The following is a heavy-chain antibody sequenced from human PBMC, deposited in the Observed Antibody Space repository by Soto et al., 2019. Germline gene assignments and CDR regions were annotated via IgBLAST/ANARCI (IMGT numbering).Heavy chain of an antibody. CDR2: IDNSGGIT. CDR1: GLTFSSYA. J-gene: IGHJ4*02. V-gene: IGHV3-23*05. Sequence: GSLRLSCTASGLTFSSYAMSWVRQAPGKGLEWVSTIDNSGGITYYADSVKGRFTISRDNSKNTLYLQMNSLRAEDTAVYYCAKGGYNYGFLFDCWGQGTLVTVSS. CDR3: AKGGYNYGFLFDC. D-gene: IGHD5-18*01.